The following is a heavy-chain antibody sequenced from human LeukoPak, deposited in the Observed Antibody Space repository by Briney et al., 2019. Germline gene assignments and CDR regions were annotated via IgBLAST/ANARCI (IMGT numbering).Heavy chain of an antibody. Sequence: GGSLRFSCAASGFTFSSYAMHWVRQAPGKGLEYVSAISSNGGSTYYANSVKGRFTISRDNSKNTLYLQMGSLRAEDMAVYYCAISATGIYGWYYFDYWGQGTLVTVSS. D-gene: IGHD3-10*01. V-gene: IGHV3-64*01. J-gene: IGHJ4*02. CDR3: AISATGIYGWYYFDY. CDR2: ISSNGGST. CDR1: GFTFSSYA.